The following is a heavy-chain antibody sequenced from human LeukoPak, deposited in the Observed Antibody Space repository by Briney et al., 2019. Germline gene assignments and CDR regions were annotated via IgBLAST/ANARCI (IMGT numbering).Heavy chain of an antibody. CDR2: IYYSGRT. J-gene: IGHJ4*02. CDR3: ARQYCGGDCYSLDY. CDR1: GGSISDYY. D-gene: IGHD2-21*02. V-gene: IGHV4-59*01. Sequence: SETLSLTCTVSGGSISDYYWNWMRQPPGKGLEWIGYIYYSGRTNYNPSLKSRVSISVDTSKNQFSLKLSSVTAADTAVYYCARQYCGGDCYSLDYWGPGKLVAVSS.